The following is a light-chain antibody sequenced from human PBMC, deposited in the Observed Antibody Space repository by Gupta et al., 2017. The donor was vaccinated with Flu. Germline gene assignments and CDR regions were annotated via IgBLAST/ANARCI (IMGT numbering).Light chain of an antibody. Sequence: QSALTQTPSASGSPGHSVTISCPGTSSDVGGYNYVSWYQHHPGKAPKLIIYEVSKRPSGVPDRFSGSKSGNTASLTVSGLQPEDEADYHCSSWAGSNNLIFGGGTKLTVL. CDR2: EVS. CDR3: SSWAGSNNLI. CDR1: SSDVGGYNY. V-gene: IGLV2-8*01. J-gene: IGLJ2*01.